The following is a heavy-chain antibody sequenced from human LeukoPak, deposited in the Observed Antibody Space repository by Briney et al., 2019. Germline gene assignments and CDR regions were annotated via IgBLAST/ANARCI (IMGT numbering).Heavy chain of an antibody. CDR1: GITLSSFS. J-gene: IGHJ4*02. CDR2: ISFDGSNK. V-gene: IGHV3-30-3*01. D-gene: IGHD2-15*01. Sequence: GGSLRLSCAASGITLSSFSMHWVRQTPGKGLEWAALISFDGSNKYYADSVKGRFTTSRDQSKNTVYLQMNRLRAEDTAVYYCARDRYCSGTSCYTAYLDCWGQGTLVTVSS. CDR3: ARDRYCSGTSCYTAYLDC.